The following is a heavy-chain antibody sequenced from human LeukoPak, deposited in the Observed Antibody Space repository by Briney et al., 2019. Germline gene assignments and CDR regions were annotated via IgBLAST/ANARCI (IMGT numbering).Heavy chain of an antibody. CDR3: ARAIRVSRGAFDI. Sequence: SETLSLTCAIYGGSFSGYYWSWIRQPPGKGLEWIGEINHSGSTNYNPSLKSRVTISVDTSKNQFSLKLSSVTAADTAVYYCARAIRVSRGAFDIWRQGTMVTVSS. J-gene: IGHJ3*02. CDR2: INHSGST. V-gene: IGHV4-34*01. CDR1: GGSFSGYY.